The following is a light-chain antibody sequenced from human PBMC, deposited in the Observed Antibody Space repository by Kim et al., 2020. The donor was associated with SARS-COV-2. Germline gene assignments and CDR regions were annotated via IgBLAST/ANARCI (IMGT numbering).Light chain of an antibody. CDR3: HQHAAAPWT. V-gene: IGKV3-20*01. CDR2: TAS. Sequence: EIVLTQSPGTLSLSPGETATLSCRASQIVGNNYLAWYHQKPGQAPRLLIHTASIRATGIPDRFRGSGSGTDFTLTSSRLEPEDFAVFYCHQHAAAPWTFGQGTKLEI. J-gene: IGKJ1*01. CDR1: QIVGNNY.